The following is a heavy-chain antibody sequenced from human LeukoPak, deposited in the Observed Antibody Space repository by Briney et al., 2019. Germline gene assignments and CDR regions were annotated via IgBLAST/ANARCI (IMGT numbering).Heavy chain of an antibody. Sequence: GGSLRLSGAASGFTFSSYYMTWVRQAPGKGLEWVSIIPASGGSTYYADSVKGRFTISRDNSKNTPYLQVNSLRAEDTAVYYCARINPGDVYNSFDYWGQGTLVTVSS. J-gene: IGHJ4*02. CDR1: GFTFSSYY. D-gene: IGHD5-24*01. CDR2: IPASGGST. V-gene: IGHV3-23*01. CDR3: ARINPGDVYNSFDY.